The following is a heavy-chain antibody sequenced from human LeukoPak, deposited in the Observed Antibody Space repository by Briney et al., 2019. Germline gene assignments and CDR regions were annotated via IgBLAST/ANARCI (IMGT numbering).Heavy chain of an antibody. CDR3: ARNGDGGNSAYYYYYGMDV. V-gene: IGHV1-69*01. D-gene: IGHD4-23*01. CDR1: GGTFSSYA. Sequence: SVKVSCKASGGTFSSYAISWVRQAPGQGLEWMGGIIPIFGTANYAQKFQGRVTITADESTSTAYMELSSLRSEDTAVYYCARNGDGGNSAYYYYYGMDVWGQGTTVTVSS. CDR2: IIPIFGTA. J-gene: IGHJ6*02.